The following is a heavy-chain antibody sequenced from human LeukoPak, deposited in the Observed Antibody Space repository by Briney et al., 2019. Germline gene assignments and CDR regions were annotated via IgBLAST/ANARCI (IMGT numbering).Heavy chain of an antibody. CDR2: ISYDGSNK. D-gene: IGHD3-10*01. CDR3: AKGWGGSGSYYVSYYYYGMDV. J-gene: IGHJ6*02. Sequence: GRSLRLSCAASGFTFSSYGMHWVRQAPGKGLEWVAVISYDGSNKYHADSVKGRFTISRDNSKNTLYLQMNSLRAEDTAVYYCAKGWGGSGSYYVSYYYYGMDVWGQGTTVTVSS. V-gene: IGHV3-30*18. CDR1: GFTFSSYG.